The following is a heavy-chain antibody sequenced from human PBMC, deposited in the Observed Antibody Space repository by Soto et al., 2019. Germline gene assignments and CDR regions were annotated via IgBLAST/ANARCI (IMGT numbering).Heavy chain of an antibody. CDR3: MTSVTTHDY. D-gene: IGHD4-17*01. CDR1: GFTLSSYW. J-gene: IGHJ4*02. V-gene: IGHV3-7*01. Sequence: EVQLVESGGGLVQPGGSLRLYCAASGFTLSSYWMNWVRLAPGKGLEWVANIKQDGSHKNYVDSVKGRFTISRDNVKNSLYLQMSSLRAEDTAVYYCMTSVTTHDYWGQGTLVTVSS. CDR2: IKQDGSHK.